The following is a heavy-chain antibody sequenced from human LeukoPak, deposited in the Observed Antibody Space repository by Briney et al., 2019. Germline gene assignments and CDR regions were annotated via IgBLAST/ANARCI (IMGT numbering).Heavy chain of an antibody. CDR2: INAYNGNT. J-gene: IGHJ3*02. Sequence: GASVKVSFLASVYTFTSYGISWVRQAPGQGLAWMGWINAYNGNTNYAQKLQGRVTMPTDTPTSTPYIDVRSLRSDDRAGRYYAGVWWVGDPIGLDAFDTWGQGTTVTVSS. V-gene: IGHV1-18*01. CDR3: AGVWWVGDPIGLDAFDT. CDR1: VYTFTSYG. D-gene: IGHD3-16*01.